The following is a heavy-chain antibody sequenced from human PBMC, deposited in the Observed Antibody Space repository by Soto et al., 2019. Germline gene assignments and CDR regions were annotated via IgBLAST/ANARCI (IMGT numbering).Heavy chain of an antibody. V-gene: IGHV4-59*08. J-gene: IGHJ3*02. D-gene: IGHD2-2*01. CDR1: GGSISSYY. CDR2: IYYSGST. Sequence: PSETLSLTCAVSGGSISSYYWGWIRQPPGKGLEWIGYIYYSGSTNYNPSLKSRVTISVDTSKNQFSLRLNSVTAADTAVYYCARTYCSSTNCYDAFDIWGQGTLVTVSS. CDR3: ARTYCSSTNCYDAFDI.